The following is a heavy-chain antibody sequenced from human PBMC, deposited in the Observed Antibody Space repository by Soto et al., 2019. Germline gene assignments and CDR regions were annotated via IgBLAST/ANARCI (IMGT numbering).Heavy chain of an antibody. D-gene: IGHD2-2*01. V-gene: IGHV1-2*02. Sequence: GASVKVSCKASGYTFTGYYMHWVRQAPGQGLEWMGWINSNSGGTNYAQKFQGRVTMTRDTSISTAYMELSRLRSDDTAVYYCAALGYCSSTSCHYVPNWGQGTLVTVSS. J-gene: IGHJ4*02. CDR2: INSNSGGT. CDR3: AALGYCSSTSCHYVPN. CDR1: GYTFTGYY.